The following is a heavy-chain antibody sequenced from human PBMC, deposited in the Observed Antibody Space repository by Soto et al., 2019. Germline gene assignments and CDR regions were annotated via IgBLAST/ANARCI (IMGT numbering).Heavy chain of an antibody. J-gene: IGHJ6*02. Sequence: QVQLVESGGGVVQPGRSLRLSCAASGFTFRTYGMHWVRQAPGKGLEWVAVTSYDGSNTYYADSVKGRFIISRDNSKNTLYLHMSSLRADDTAVYWCAKPTATGDLHYYYGLDVWGQGTTVTVSS. D-gene: IGHD4-4*01. CDR3: AKPTATGDLHYYYGLDV. V-gene: IGHV3-30*18. CDR2: TSYDGSNT. CDR1: GFTFRTYG.